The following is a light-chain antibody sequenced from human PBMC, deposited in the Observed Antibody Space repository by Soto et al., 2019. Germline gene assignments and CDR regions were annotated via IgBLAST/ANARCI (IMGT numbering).Light chain of an antibody. CDR2: WAS. CDR1: QSVLYSSNNKNY. J-gene: IGKJ1*01. CDR3: QQYYSTPRT. V-gene: IGKV4-1*01. Sequence: DIVMTQSPDSLAVSLGERATINCKSSQSVLYSSNNKNYLAWYQQKPGQPPKLLIYWASTRESGVPDRFSGSGSGQDFALTISSLQAEDVAVYYCQQYYSTPRTFGQGTKVEIK.